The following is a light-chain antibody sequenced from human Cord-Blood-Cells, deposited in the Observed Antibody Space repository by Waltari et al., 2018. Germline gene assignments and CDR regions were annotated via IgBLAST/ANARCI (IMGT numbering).Light chain of an antibody. J-gene: IGLJ2*01. CDR3: CSYAGSSTVV. CDR1: TSDVGSYNL. Sequence: QSALTQPASVSGSPGQSITISCTGPTSDVGSYNLFPWYQQHPGKAPKLMIYEGSKRPSGVSNRFSGSKSGNTASLTISGLQAEDEADYYCCSYAGSSTVVFGGGTKLTVL. CDR2: EGS. V-gene: IGLV2-23*01.